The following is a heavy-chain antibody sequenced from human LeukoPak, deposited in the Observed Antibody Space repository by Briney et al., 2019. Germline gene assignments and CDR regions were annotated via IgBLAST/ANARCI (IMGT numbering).Heavy chain of an antibody. CDR2: ITGSGGTT. J-gene: IGHJ4*02. Sequence: GGSLRLTCAASGFSFSTYAMSWVRQAPGKGLEWVSGITGSGGTTYYADSVKGRFTISRDNSNDTLYLQMSSLRAEDTAVYYCARDNNWNYPDYWGQGTLVTVSS. CDR3: ARDNNWNYPDY. V-gene: IGHV3-23*01. D-gene: IGHD1-7*01. CDR1: GFSFSTYA.